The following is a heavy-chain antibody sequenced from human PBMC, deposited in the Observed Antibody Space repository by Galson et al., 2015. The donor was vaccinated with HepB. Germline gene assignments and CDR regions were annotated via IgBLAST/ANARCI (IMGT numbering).Heavy chain of an antibody. V-gene: IGHV3-73*01. CDR2: IRSKPNNDAT. CDR3: ARDEYHRKQDY. CDR1: GFTLSGSA. J-gene: IGHJ4*02. D-gene: IGHD6-6*01. Sequence: SLRLSCAASGFTLSGSAVHWVRQATGKGLEWVGRIRSKPNNDATAYAAPVKGRFTLSRDDSKNTAYLQMNSLRAEDTAVYYCARDEYHRKQDYWGQGTLVTVSS.